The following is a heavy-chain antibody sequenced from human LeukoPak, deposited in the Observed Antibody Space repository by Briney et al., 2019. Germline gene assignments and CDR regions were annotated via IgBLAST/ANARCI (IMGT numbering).Heavy chain of an antibody. CDR2: LYLSRTT. CDR1: GGSISGGSHH. V-gene: IGHV4-39*01. Sequence: SETLSLSCTVSGGSISGGSHHWGWFRQSPGKGLEWIGSLYLSRTTYYNPSLNSRVTISVDTSKNQFSLQLNSVTAADTAVYYCVRHDGRGGATMGSLDSWGQGSLVTVSS. CDR3: VRHDGRGGATMGSLDS. D-gene: IGHD5-12*01. J-gene: IGHJ4*02.